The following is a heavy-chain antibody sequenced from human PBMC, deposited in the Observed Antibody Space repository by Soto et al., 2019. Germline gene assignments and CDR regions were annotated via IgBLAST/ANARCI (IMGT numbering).Heavy chain of an antibody. J-gene: IGHJ6*01. CDR2: MNPNSGNT. Sequence: ASVKVSCKASGYTFTSYDINWVRQATGQGPEWMGWMNPNSGNTGYAQKFQGRVTMTRNTSISTAYMELSSLRSEDTAVYYCATIDPYSYGYYYYYYGMDVWGQGTTVTVSS. V-gene: IGHV1-8*01. CDR1: GYTFTSYD. D-gene: IGHD5-18*01. CDR3: ATIDPYSYGYYYYYYGMDV.